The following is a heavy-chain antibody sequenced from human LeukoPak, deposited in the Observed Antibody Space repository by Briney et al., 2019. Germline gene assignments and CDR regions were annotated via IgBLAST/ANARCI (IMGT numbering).Heavy chain of an antibody. CDR3: AKGSSTSCYIMYFDY. J-gene: IGHJ4*02. CDR1: GLTFSSNV. Sequence: PGGSLRLSCAASGLTFSSNVMTWVRQAPGKRLEWVSLISGTGGTTYYADSVKGRFTISRDNSKNTLYLQMNGLRVEDTAVYYCAKGSSTSCYIMYFDYWGQGTLVTVSS. D-gene: IGHD2-2*01. V-gene: IGHV3-23*01. CDR2: ISGTGGTT.